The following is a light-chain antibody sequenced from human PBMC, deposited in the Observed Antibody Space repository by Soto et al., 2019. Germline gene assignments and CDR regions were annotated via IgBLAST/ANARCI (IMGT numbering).Light chain of an antibody. CDR1: QSIRNY. J-gene: IGKJ1*01. V-gene: IGKV1-39*01. Sequence: DIQMTQSPSSLSASVGDRVTISCRASQSIRNYVSWYQQKPGTAPKLLIRAASTLQRGVPSRFSGSGSGTDFTLTISSLQIEDFATYFCQQTDSTPQTFGQGTNVEI. CDR3: QQTDSTPQT. CDR2: AAS.